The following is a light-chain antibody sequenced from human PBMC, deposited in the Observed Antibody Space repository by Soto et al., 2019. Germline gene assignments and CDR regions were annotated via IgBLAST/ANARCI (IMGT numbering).Light chain of an antibody. CDR2: GAS. J-gene: IGKJ1*01. Sequence: EIVMTQSPATLSVSPGERATLSCRASQSVSSNLAWYQQKPGQAPRLLIYGASTRATGIPARFSGSGSGTGFVLTISILQSEDFAVDYCQQYNNWPRGGTFGQGTKVEIK. CDR3: QQYNNWPRGGT. V-gene: IGKV3-15*01. CDR1: QSVSSN.